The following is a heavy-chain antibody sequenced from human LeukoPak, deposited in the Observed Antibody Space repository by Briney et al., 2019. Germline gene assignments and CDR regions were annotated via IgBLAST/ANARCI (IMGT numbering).Heavy chain of an antibody. CDR3: ARYGGSYYFDN. D-gene: IGHD1-26*01. CDR2: IKQDGSER. V-gene: IGHV3-7*01. J-gene: IGHJ4*02. Sequence: GGSLRLSCATSRFTFSNYWMSWVRQAPGKGLEWVANIKQDGSERYYVDSVKGRFTISRDNAKNSLYLQMNSLRAEDTAVYYCARYGGSYYFDNWGQGTLVTVSS. CDR1: RFTFSNYW.